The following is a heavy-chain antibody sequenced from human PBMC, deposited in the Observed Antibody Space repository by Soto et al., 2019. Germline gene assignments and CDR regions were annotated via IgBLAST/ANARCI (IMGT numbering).Heavy chain of an antibody. D-gene: IGHD5-12*01. CDR2: ISSSSSTI. CDR3: ARKYLYSGYDWGGYYYYMDV. CDR1: GFTFSSYS. Sequence: GGSLRLSCAASGFTFSSYSMNWVRQAPGKGLEWVSYISSSSSTIYYADSVKGRFTISRDNAKNSLYLQMNSLRAEDMAVYYCARKYLYSGYDWGGYYYYMDVWGKGTTVTVSS. V-gene: IGHV3-48*01. J-gene: IGHJ6*03.